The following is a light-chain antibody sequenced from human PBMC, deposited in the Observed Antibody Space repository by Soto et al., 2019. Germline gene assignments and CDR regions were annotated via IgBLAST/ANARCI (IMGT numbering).Light chain of an antibody. Sequence: EVVMTQSPATLSVSPGDKVSLSCRANQTISNTLAWYQQKPGQAPRLLIYGASTRATGIPARFSGSGSGTEFTLTISSLQSEDFAVYYCQQYNNWPPITFGQGTRLEIK. CDR1: QTISNT. V-gene: IGKV3-15*01. CDR2: GAS. CDR3: QQYNNWPPIT. J-gene: IGKJ5*01.